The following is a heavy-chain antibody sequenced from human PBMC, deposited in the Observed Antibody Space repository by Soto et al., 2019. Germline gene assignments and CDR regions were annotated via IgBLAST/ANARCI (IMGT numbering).Heavy chain of an antibody. CDR3: AKDGFRGVNYYYGMDV. V-gene: IGHV3-23*01. D-gene: IGHD3-10*01. CDR2: ISDSGGST. Sequence: GGSLRLSXAASGFTFGSYAMNWVRQAPGKGLEWVSGISDSGGSTYYADSVKGRFIISRDNSKNTLYLQMSSLRAEDTAIYYCAKDGFRGVNYYYGMDVWGQGTTVTVSS. CDR1: GFTFGSYA. J-gene: IGHJ6*02.